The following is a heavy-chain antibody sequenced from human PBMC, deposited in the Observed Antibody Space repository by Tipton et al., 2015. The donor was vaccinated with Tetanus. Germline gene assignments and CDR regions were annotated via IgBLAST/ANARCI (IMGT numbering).Heavy chain of an antibody. J-gene: IGHJ5*02. Sequence: TLSLTCTVSGGSVSDYYWSWIRQPAGKRLEWIGRIHSGGSTTYHPSLQSRITMSVDTSKKQIFLELKSVSAADTAVYYCAGSLVRWFDPWGQGTLVIVSS. CDR1: GGSVSDYY. CDR3: AGSLVRWFDP. V-gene: IGHV4-4*07. D-gene: IGHD3-10*02. CDR2: IHSGGST.